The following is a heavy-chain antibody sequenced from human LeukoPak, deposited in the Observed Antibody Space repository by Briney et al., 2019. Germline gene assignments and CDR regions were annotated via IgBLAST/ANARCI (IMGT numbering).Heavy chain of an antibody. J-gene: IGHJ3*02. CDR2: IYHSGST. CDR1: GGSISSSNW. V-gene: IGHV4-4*02. D-gene: IGHD3-10*01. CDR3: ARAVITMVRGVRTRDAFDI. Sequence: PSETLSLTCAVSGGSISSSNWWSWVRQPPGKGLEWIGEIYHSGSTNYNPSLKSRVTISVDKSKNQFSLKLSSVTAAGTAVYYCARAVITMVRGVRTRDAFDIWGQGTMVTVSS.